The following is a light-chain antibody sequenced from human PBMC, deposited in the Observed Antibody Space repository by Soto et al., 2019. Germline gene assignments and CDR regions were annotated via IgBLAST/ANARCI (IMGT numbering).Light chain of an antibody. CDR3: QQSYSTPRN. CDR1: QYINTR. J-gene: IGKJ4*01. V-gene: IGKV3D-11*03. CDR2: QTS. Sequence: ENVLAQSPATQCRVPDERVSLSCRARQYINTRLAWYQHRPGQAPRLLIYQTSIRAAGIPARFSGSGSGTDFTLTIGSLQPEDFATHYCQQSYSTPRNFGGGTKVDIK.